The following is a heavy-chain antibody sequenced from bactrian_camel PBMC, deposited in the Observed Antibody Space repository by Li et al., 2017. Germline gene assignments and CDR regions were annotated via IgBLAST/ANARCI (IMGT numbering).Heavy chain of an antibody. D-gene: IGHD5*01. J-gene: IGHJ4*01. Sequence: HVQLVESGGGSVETGGSLKLSCAASGFSYSDYTLGWFRQAEGKKREGVAVIGSDNSPIYDDSVQGRFTISADNAANTLYLQMNSLKPEDTGTYVCAADFGEVQLLGPGDPGHRL. CDR1: GFSYSDYT. CDR2: IGSDNSP. CDR3: AADFGEVQL. V-gene: IGHV3S55*01.